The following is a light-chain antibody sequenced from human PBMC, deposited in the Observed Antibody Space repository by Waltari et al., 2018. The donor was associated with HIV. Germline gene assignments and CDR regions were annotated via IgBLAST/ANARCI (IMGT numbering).Light chain of an antibody. V-gene: IGLV3-19*01. Sequence: SSELTQDPAVSVALGQTVRITCQGDILRTYYATWYQQRPGQAPVLVIYVNNKRPSGIADRFSGSSSGNTASLTITGAQAEDEGDYYCMSRDSINNLLFFGTGTKVTVL. CDR2: VNN. J-gene: IGLJ1*01. CDR1: ILRTYY. CDR3: MSRDSINNLLF.